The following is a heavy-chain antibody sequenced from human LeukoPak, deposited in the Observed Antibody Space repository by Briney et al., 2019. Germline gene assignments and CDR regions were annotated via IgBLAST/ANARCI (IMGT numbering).Heavy chain of an antibody. D-gene: IGHD6-19*01. V-gene: IGHV3-48*01. CDR2: ISSSSSTI. J-gene: IGHJ4*02. Sequence: GGSLRLSCAASGFTFSSYSMNWVRQAPGKGLEWVSYISSSSSTIYYADSVKGRFIISRDNAKNSLYLQMNSLRAEDTAVYYCGPELWLEDWGQGTPVTVSS. CDR1: GFTFSSYS. CDR3: GPELWLED.